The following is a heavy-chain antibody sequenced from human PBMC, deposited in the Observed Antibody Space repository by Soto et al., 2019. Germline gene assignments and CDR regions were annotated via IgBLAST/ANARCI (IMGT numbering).Heavy chain of an antibody. CDR1: GYTFTSYY. CDR2: INPSGGST. CDR3: ARDIVVVVAATPDYYYYGMDF. D-gene: IGHD2-15*01. Sequence: ASVKVSCKASGYTFTSYYMHWVRQAPGQGLEWMGIINPSGGSTSYAQKFQGRVTMTRDTSTSTVYMELSSLRSEDTAVYYCARDIVVVVAATPDYYYYGMDFWGQGTTVTVSS. J-gene: IGHJ6*02. V-gene: IGHV1-46*01.